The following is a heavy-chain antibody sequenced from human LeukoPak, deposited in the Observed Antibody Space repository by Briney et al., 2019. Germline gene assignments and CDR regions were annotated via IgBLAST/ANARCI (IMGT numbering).Heavy chain of an antibody. D-gene: IGHD3-10*01. J-gene: IGHJ4*02. CDR1: GFTFSDYY. V-gene: IGHV3-11*01. Sequence: GSLRLSCTASGFTFSDYYMSCVRQAPGKGLEWVSYVSQSGSTIYYADSVKGRFTISRDNGKNSLYLQMNSLRAEDTGMYYCAREGHTYGSDYWGQGTLVTVSS. CDR3: AREGHTYGSDY. CDR2: VSQSGSTI.